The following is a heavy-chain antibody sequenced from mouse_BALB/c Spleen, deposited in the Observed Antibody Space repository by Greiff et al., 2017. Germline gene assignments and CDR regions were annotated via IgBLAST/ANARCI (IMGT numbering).Heavy chain of an antibody. V-gene: IGHV1-5*01. CDR2: IYPGNSDT. J-gene: IGHJ4*01. D-gene: IGHD1-1*01. Sequence: EVQLQQSGTVLARPGASVKMSCKASGYTFTSYWMHWVKQRPGQGLEWIGAIYPGNSDTSYNQKFKGKAKLTAVTSTSTAYMELSSLTNEDSAVYYCTRGGLLRSYAMDYWGQGTSVTVSS. CDR3: TRGGLLRSYAMDY. CDR1: GYTFTSYW.